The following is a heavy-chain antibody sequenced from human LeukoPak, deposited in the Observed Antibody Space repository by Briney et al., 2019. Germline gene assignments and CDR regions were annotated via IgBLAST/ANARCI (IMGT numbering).Heavy chain of an antibody. CDR1: GFTFSSYG. CDR3: AKDSPHDYVWANYKLGWFFDY. D-gene: IGHD3-16*01. V-gene: IGHV3-30*18. Sequence: GGSLRLSCAASGFTFSSYGMHWVRQAPGKGLEWVAVISYDGSNKYYADSVKGRFTISRDNSKNTLYLQMNSLRAEDTAVYYCAKDSPHDYVWANYKLGWFFDYWGQGTLVTVSS. CDR2: ISYDGSNK. J-gene: IGHJ4*02.